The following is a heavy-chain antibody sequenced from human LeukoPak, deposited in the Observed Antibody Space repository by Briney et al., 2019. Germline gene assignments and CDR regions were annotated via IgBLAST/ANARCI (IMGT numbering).Heavy chain of an antibody. CDR2: IVGGAGGT. CDR3: AKAGGSYQKY. J-gene: IGHJ4*02. CDR1: GFTFSSHG. D-gene: IGHD1-26*01. V-gene: IGHV3-23*01. Sequence: GGSLRLSCAASGFTFSSHGMSWVRQAPGKGLEWVSGIVGGAGGTYYADSVKGRFTISRDNSKNTLYLQMNSLRAEDTAVYYCAKAGGSYQKYWGQGTLVTVSS.